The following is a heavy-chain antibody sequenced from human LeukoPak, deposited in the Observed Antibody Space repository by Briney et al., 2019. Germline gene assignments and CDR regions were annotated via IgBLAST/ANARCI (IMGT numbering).Heavy chain of an antibody. V-gene: IGHV4-39*01. J-gene: IGHJ4*02. CDR2: IYYSGST. CDR1: GDSISSSSYY. CDR3: ARQPTVTFFDY. D-gene: IGHD4-17*01. Sequence: SETLSLTCTVSGDSISSSSYYWGWIRQPPGRGLEWIGSIYYSGSTYYNPSLKSRVTISVDTSKNQFSLKLSSVTSADTAVYYCARQPTVTFFDYWGQGTLVTVSS.